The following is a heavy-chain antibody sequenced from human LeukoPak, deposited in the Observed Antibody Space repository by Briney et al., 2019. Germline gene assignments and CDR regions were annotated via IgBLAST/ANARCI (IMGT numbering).Heavy chain of an antibody. CDR3: ARYSTSWYTFDY. CDR1: GGSVSGTSFY. CDR2: IYYSGST. V-gene: IGHV4-61*01. J-gene: IGHJ4*02. D-gene: IGHD6-13*01. Sequence: SETLSLTCTVSGGSVSGTSFYWSWIRQPPGKGLEWIGYIYYSGSTTYSPSLKSRVTISVDTSKNQFSLKLSSVTAADPAVYFCARYSTSWYTFDYGGQGTLVTVSS.